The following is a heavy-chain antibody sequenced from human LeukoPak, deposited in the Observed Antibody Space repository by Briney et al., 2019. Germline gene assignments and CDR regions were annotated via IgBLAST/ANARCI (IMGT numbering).Heavy chain of an antibody. V-gene: IGHV3-23*01. CDR1: GFTFSSYA. J-gene: IGHJ6*02. CDR3: AKDMNFYGMDV. CDR2: ISGSGGTT. Sequence: GSLRLSCAASGFTFSSYAMSWVRKAPGKGLEWVSAISGSGGTTYYADSLKGRFTISSDNSKNPLYQQMNSLSADDKAVYYCAKDMNFYGMDVWGQGTTVTVSS. D-gene: IGHD3-16*01.